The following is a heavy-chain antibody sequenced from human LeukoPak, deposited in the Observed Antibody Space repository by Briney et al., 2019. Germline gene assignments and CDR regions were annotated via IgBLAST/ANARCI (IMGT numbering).Heavy chain of an antibody. Sequence: PSETLSLTCTVSGGSISSGSYYWSWIRQPAGKGLEWIGRIYTSGSTNYNPSLKSRVTISVDTSKNQFSLKLSSVTAADTAVYYCARRPYDILTGNRDYYYYMDVWGKGTTVTVSS. V-gene: IGHV4-61*02. CDR3: ARRPYDILTGNRDYYYYMDV. CDR1: GGSISSGSYY. D-gene: IGHD3-9*01. J-gene: IGHJ6*03. CDR2: IYTSGST.